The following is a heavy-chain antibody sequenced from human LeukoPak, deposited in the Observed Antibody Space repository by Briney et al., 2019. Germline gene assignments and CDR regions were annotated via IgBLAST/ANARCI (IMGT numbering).Heavy chain of an antibody. CDR3: ARDSVVGATTRAFDI. J-gene: IGHJ3*02. Sequence: ASVKVSCKASGYTFTSYGISWVRQAPGQGLEWMGWISAYNGNTNYAQKLQGRVTMTTDTSTSTAYMELRSLRSDDTAVYCCARDSVVGATTRAFDIWGQGTMVTVSS. CDR1: GYTFTSYG. CDR2: ISAYNGNT. D-gene: IGHD1-26*01. V-gene: IGHV1-18*01.